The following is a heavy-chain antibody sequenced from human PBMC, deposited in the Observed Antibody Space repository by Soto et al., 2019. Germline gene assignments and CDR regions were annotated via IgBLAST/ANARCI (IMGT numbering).Heavy chain of an antibody. V-gene: IGHV3-7*03. CDR2: IKFDGSEK. CDR1: GFIFSDYW. CDR3: VKDGGYCSSSTCYSPRNHYFDS. J-gene: IGHJ4*02. D-gene: IGHD2-2*01. Sequence: GSLRLSCAASGFIFSDYWMSWVRQAPGKGPEWVANIKFDGSEKQYVDSVRGRFTISRDNSRNSLFLQMNTLRAGDTAVYYCVKDGGYCSSSTCYSPRNHYFDSWGQGTLVTVSS.